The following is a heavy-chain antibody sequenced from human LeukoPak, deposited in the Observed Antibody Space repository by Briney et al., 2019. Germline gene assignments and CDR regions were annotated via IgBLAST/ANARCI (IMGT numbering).Heavy chain of an antibody. CDR1: GGSLDSFY. J-gene: IGHJ4*02. Sequence: PSETLSLTCTVSGGSLDSFYWSWIRQPPGKGLEYIGYIYYSGTTNYDPSLKGRVTISVDMSKNQFSLKLISVTAADTAVYYCAIDPTGKWALDFWGQGTLVTVSS. V-gene: IGHV4-59*01. CDR2: IYYSGTT. CDR3: AIDPTGKWALDF. D-gene: IGHD1-26*01.